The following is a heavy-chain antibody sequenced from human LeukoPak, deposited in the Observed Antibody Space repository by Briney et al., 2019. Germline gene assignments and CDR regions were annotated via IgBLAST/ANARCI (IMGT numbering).Heavy chain of an antibody. D-gene: IGHD2-21*01. Sequence: SQTLSLTCAVSGGSISSGGYSWSWIRQPPGKGLEWIGYIYYSGSTNYNPSLKSRVTISVDTSKNQFSLKLSSVTAADTAVYYCARAPPVFNPAFDIWGQGTMVTVSS. CDR3: ARAPPVFNPAFDI. CDR2: IYYSGST. CDR1: GGSISSGGYS. J-gene: IGHJ3*02. V-gene: IGHV4-30-4*07.